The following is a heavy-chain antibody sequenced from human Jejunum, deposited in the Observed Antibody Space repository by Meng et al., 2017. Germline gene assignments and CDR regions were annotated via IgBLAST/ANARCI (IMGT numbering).Heavy chain of an antibody. D-gene: IGHD1-1*01. CDR2: LSSSGAGT. CDR1: GFTFSTYG. V-gene: IGHV3-23*01. CDR3: AKGGTGYYFDS. J-gene: IGHJ4*02. Sequence: GGSLRPSCAASGFTFSTYGMGWARQAPGKGLAWVSALSSSGAGTYYADSVKGRFTISRDNSKNTVFLQMSSLRAEDTAIYYCAKGGTGYYFDSWGQGTLVTVSS.